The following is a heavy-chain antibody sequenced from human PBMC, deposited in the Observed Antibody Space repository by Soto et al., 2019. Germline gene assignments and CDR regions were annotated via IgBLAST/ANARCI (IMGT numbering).Heavy chain of an antibody. Sequence: SETLSLTCTVSGGSISSSSYYWGWIRQPPGKGLERIGSIYYSGSTYYNPSLKSRVTISVDTSKNQFSLKLSSVTAADTAVYYCASPKIAFYNWFDPWGQGTLVTVSS. CDR1: GGSISSSSYY. J-gene: IGHJ5*02. CDR3: ASPKIAFYNWFDP. V-gene: IGHV4-39*01. CDR2: IYYSGST. D-gene: IGHD3-3*02.